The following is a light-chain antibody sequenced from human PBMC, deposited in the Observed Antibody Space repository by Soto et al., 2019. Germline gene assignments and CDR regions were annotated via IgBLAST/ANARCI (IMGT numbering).Light chain of an antibody. Sequence: DIQVTQSPSALSASVGDRVTITCRASQSVDNWLAWYQRRPGKAPKLLIYMASTLEVGVPSRFSGGASGTEFTLTISSLQPDDSATYYCQQYKTSSPTFGQGTKV. J-gene: IGKJ1*01. CDR3: QQYKTSSPT. V-gene: IGKV1-5*03. CDR1: QSVDNW. CDR2: MAS.